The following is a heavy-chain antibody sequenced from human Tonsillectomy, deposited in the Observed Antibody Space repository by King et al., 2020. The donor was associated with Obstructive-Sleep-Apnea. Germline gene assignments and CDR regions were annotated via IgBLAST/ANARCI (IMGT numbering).Heavy chain of an antibody. CDR1: GFTFSDFY. D-gene: IGHD1-26*01. V-gene: IGHV3-11*06. J-gene: IGHJ2*01. CDR2: ISSGSSYR. Sequence: VKLVESGGGLVKPGGSLRLSCAASGFTFSDFYMTWVRQAPGKGLEWVSYISSGSSYRNYTDSVKGRFAISRDNAKNSLYLQMNTLRAEDTAVYYCARVKSGSYWYFDLWGRGTLVTVSS. CDR3: ARVKSGSYWYFDL.